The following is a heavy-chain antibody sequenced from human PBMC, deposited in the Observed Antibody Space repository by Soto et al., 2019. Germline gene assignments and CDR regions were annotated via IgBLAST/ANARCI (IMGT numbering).Heavy chain of an antibody. D-gene: IGHD2-15*01. CDR1: GYTFTNYA. V-gene: IGHV1-18*01. Sequence: QVQLVQSGAEVKKPGASVKVCCQASGYTFTNYAISWVRQAPGQGLEWMGWISASTRNTDQAQNFQGRVTMTIDTSTNTATMELRSLRSDDTAVYYCARCYCSVGSCYACWHFDLWGRGTLVTVSS. CDR2: ISASTRNT. J-gene: IGHJ2*01. CDR3: ARCYCSVGSCYACWHFDL.